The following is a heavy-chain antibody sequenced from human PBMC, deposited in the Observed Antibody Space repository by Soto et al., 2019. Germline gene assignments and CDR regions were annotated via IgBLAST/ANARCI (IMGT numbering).Heavy chain of an antibody. CDR3: ARSGDIAAAGTQYYFDY. J-gene: IGHJ4*02. V-gene: IGHV1-2*04. Sequence: ASVKVSCKASGHTFTGYYMHWVRQAPGQGLEWMGWINPNSGGTNYAQKFQGWVTMTRDTSISTAYMELSRLRSDDTAVYYCARSGDIAAAGTQYYFDYWGQGTLVTVSS. D-gene: IGHD6-13*01. CDR2: INPNSGGT. CDR1: GHTFTGYY.